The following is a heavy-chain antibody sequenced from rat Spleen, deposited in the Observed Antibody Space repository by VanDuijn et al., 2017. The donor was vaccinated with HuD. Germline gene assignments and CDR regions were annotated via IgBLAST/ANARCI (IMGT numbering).Heavy chain of an antibody. CDR3: GREGVGVRD. Sequence: EVKLVESGGGLVQXXRSXXLACAAXXXNFXXXWXXXVRXXXGKXXXWXXXVNXEVSKIKYTPSLKMKFTISRDNAQNTVYLQMNKLGSEDTAIYYCGREGVGVRDWGQGVMVTVSS. V-gene: IGHV4-2*01. D-gene: IGHD4-3*01. J-gene: IGHJ2*01. CDR1: XXNFXXXW. CDR2: VNXEVSKI.